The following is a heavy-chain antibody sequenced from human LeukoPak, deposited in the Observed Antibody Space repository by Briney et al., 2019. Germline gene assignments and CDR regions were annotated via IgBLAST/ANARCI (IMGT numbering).Heavy chain of an antibody. V-gene: IGHV4-39*07. CDR3: ARVFGAAAGTDYFDY. CDR1: GGSISSSSYY. J-gene: IGHJ4*02. CDR2: IYYSGST. Sequence: SETLSLTCTVSGGSISSSSYYWGWIRQPPGKGLEWIGSIYYSGSTYYNPSLKSRVTISVDTSKNQFSLKLSSVTAADTAVYYCARVFGAAAGTDYFDYWGQGTLVTVSS. D-gene: IGHD6-13*01.